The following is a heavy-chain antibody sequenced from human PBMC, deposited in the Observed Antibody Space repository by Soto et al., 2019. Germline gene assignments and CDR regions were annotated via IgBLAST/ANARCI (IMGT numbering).Heavy chain of an antibody. J-gene: IGHJ6*03. CDR1: GFTFSNAW. Sequence: EVQLVESGGGLVKPGGSLRLSCAASGFTFSNAWMSWVRQAPGKGLEWVGRIKSKTDGGTADYAAPVKGRFTISRDDSKNTLYLQMNSLKTEDTAVYNCTTATTVTTKRVYYMDVWGKGTTVTVSS. CDR2: IKSKTDGGTA. D-gene: IGHD4-17*01. V-gene: IGHV3-15*01. CDR3: TTATTVTTKRVYYMDV.